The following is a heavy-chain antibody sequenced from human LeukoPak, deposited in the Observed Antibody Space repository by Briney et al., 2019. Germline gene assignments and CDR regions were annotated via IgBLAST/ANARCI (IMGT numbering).Heavy chain of an antibody. V-gene: IGHV3-48*03. CDR3: ARVRFGGYGMDV. Sequence: GGSLRLSCAASGFTFSNAWMSWVRQAPGKGLEWVSYISSSGSTIYYADSVKGRFTISRDNAKNSLYLQMNSLRAEDTAVYYCARVRFGGYGMDVWGKGTTVTVSS. D-gene: IGHD3-10*01. CDR2: ISSSGSTI. J-gene: IGHJ6*04. CDR1: GFTFSNAW.